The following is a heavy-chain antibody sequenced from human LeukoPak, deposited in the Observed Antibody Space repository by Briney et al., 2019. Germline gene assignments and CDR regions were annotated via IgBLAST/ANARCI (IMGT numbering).Heavy chain of an antibody. CDR3: ANPPRYCSSTSCYTNFDY. J-gene: IGHJ4*02. D-gene: IGHD2-2*02. CDR2: ISDSGGST. V-gene: IGHV3-23*01. CDR1: GFTFSIYA. Sequence: GGSLRLSCAASGFTFSIYAMSWVRQAPGKGLEWVSSISDSGGSTYYADSVKGRFTISRDNPKNTLYLQMNSLRAEDTAVYYCANPPRYCSSTSCYTNFDYWGQGTLVTVSS.